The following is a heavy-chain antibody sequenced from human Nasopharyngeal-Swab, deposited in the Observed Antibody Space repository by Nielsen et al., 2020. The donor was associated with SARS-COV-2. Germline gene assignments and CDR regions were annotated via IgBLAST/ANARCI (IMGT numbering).Heavy chain of an antibody. J-gene: IGHJ6*03. Sequence: GESLKISCAASGFTFSSSAMSWVRQAPGKGLEWVSAISGSGGSTYYADSVKGRFTISRDNSKDTLYLQMNSLRAEDTAVYYCAKSSHYGSEYYYYYYMDVWGKGTTVTVSS. V-gene: IGHV3-23*01. D-gene: IGHD3-10*01. CDR2: ISGSGGST. CDR3: AKSSHYGSEYYYYYYMDV. CDR1: GFTFSSSA.